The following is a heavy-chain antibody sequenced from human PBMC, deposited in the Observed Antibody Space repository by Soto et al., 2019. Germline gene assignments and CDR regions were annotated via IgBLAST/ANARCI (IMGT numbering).Heavy chain of an antibody. D-gene: IGHD2-15*01. J-gene: IGHJ6*02. CDR1: GVNFSSYY. CDR3: ARDGMDCSGGSCYLHYYGMDV. Sequence: XGSLRVSRASSGVNFSSYYMHLVRQDTGKGLEWVSAIGTAGDTYYPGSVKGRFTISRENAKNSLYLQMNSLRAGDTAVYYCARDGMDCSGGSCYLHYYGMDVWGQGTTVTVSS. CDR2: IGTAGDT. V-gene: IGHV3-13*01.